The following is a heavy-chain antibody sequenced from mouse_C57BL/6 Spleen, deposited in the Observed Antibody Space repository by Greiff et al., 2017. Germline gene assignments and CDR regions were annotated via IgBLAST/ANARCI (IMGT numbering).Heavy chain of an antibody. CDR1: GFSLTSYG. V-gene: IGHV2-2*01. J-gene: IGHJ2*01. D-gene: IGHD1-1*02. CDR3: ARNAPYYGGYFFDY. Sequence: VQVVESGPGLVQPSQCLSITCTVSGFSLTSYGVHWVRQSPGKGLEWLGVIWSGGSADYNAAFITRLSINKDNSKSQVFFKMNSLQASDTAIYYCARNAPYYGGYFFDYWGQGTTLTVSS. CDR2: IWSGGSA.